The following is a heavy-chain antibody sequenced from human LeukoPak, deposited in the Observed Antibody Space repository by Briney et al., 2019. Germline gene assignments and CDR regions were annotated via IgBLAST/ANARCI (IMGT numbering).Heavy chain of an antibody. D-gene: IGHD2-2*01. CDR2: INPNSGGT. Sequence: ASVKVSCKASGYTFTGYYMHWVRQAPGQGLEWMGWINPNSGGTNYAQKFQGRVTMTRDTSISTAYMELSRLRSDDTAVYYCARDLKDIVVVPAAIYGMDVWGQGTTVTVSS. CDR3: ARDLKDIVVVPAAIYGMDV. V-gene: IGHV1-2*02. CDR1: GYTFTGYY. J-gene: IGHJ6*02.